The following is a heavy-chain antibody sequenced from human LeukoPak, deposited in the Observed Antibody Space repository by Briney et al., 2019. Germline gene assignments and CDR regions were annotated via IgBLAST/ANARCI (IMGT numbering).Heavy chain of an antibody. V-gene: IGHV4-59*01. CDR3: AGGPYGDYGVD. CDR2: IYYSGST. Sequence: SETLSLTCTVSGGSISSYYWSWIRQPPGKGLEWIGYIYYSGSTNYIPSLKSRVTISVDTSKNQFSLKLSSVTAADTAVYYCAGGPYGDYGVDWGQGTLVTVSS. CDR1: GGSISSYY. J-gene: IGHJ4*02. D-gene: IGHD4-17*01.